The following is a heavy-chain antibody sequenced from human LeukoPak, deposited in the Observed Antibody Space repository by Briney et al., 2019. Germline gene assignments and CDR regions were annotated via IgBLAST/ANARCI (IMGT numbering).Heavy chain of an antibody. CDR2: INPKSCGT. V-gene: IGHV1-2*02. J-gene: IGHJ3*02. D-gene: IGHD2-2*01. CDR1: GYTFTGHY. CDR3: ARGVVPAALTSFHAFDI. Sequence: ASVTVSRKASGYTFTGHYMHWLRQPPGQGLERVGWINPKSCGTNYAQKLQGRVNMTRDTSISTAYMELSRLRSDDTAVYYCARGVVPAALTSFHAFDIWGQGTMVTVSS.